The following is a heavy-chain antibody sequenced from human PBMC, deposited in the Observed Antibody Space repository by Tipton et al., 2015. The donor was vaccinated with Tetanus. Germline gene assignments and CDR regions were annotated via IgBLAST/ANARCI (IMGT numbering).Heavy chain of an antibody. CDR1: GFIFSSYG. J-gene: IGHJ4*02. Sequence: SLRLSCAASGFIFSSYGIHWVRQAPGKGLEWVSSVSSSGADTYYADSVKGRFTISRDSSKNTLYLQMNNLRVDDTALYYCAKVIVGATSSPFDFWGPGSLVTVSS. D-gene: IGHD1-26*01. CDR2: VSSSGADT. CDR3: AKVIVGATSSPFDF. V-gene: IGHV3-23*01.